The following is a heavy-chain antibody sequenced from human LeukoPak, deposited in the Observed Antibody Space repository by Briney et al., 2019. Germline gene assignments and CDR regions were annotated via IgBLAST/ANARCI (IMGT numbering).Heavy chain of an antibody. Sequence: GGSLRLSCAVSGFTVSSNYMSWVRQAPGKGLEWVSDIYSGGSTYYADSVKGRFTISRDNSKNTLYLQMNSLRVEDTAVYYCARGLGYCSTTTCLLPFDYWGQGTLVTVSS. CDR3: ARGLGYCSTTTCLLPFDY. J-gene: IGHJ4*02. CDR1: GFTVSSNY. D-gene: IGHD2-2*01. CDR2: IYSGGST. V-gene: IGHV3-53*01.